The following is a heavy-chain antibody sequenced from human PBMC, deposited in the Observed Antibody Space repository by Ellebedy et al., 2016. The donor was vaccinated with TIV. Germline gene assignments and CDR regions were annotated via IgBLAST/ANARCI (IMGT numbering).Heavy chain of an antibody. Sequence: ASVKVSCKASGYTFTNYYIHWVRQAPGQGLEWMGILYPNAGNTNYAQQFQGRVTVTRDTSTSTVYRELSSLRSDDTAVYYCARAVTTGGINVFDYWGQGTLVTVSS. CDR2: LYPNAGNT. J-gene: IGHJ4*02. D-gene: IGHD2-15*01. CDR1: GYTFTNYY. CDR3: ARAVTTGGINVFDY. V-gene: IGHV1-46*01.